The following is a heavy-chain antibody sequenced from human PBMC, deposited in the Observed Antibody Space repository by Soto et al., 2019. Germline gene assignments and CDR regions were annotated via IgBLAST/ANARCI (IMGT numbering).Heavy chain of an antibody. V-gene: IGHV3-30*03. J-gene: IGHJ5*02. Sequence: QVQLVESGGGVVQPGRSLRLSCAASGFTFSNYGMHWVRQAPGRGLEWVTTISHDGSENFYADSVKGRFTISRDDSKNTLYVQMISLRIEDTAVYYCVRDLNVPQFSAWGQGTLVTVSS. CDR2: ISHDGSEN. D-gene: IGHD3-3*02. CDR3: VRDLNVPQFSA. CDR1: GFTFSNYG.